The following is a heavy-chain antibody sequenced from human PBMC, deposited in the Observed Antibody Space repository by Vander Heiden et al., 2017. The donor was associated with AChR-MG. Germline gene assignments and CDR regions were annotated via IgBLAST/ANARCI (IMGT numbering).Heavy chain of an antibody. CDR1: EFTFISYS. CDR3: ARDSDDFGSGYSYFDY. Sequence: EVQLVESGGGLVQPGGSVSLSCVASEFTFISYSMNWLRQAPGKGLEWVSYISSSTSTIYYADSVKGRFTSSRDNAKNSLYLQMNSLRAEDTAVYYCARDSDDFGSGYSYFDYWGQGTLVTVSS. D-gene: IGHD3-3*01. V-gene: IGHV3-48*01. CDR2: ISSSTSTI. J-gene: IGHJ4*02.